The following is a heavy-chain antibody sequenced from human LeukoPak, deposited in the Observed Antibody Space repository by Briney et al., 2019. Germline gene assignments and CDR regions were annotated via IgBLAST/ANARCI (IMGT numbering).Heavy chain of an antibody. CDR1: GGTISSYA. CDR3: ARSYYGSGSYFDY. V-gene: IGHV1-69*04. CDR2: IIPILGIA. Sequence: SVKVSCKASGGTISSYAISWVRQAPGQGLEWMGRIIPILGIANYAQKFQGRVTITADKSTSTAYMELSSLRSEDTAVYYCARSYYGSGSYFDYWGQGTLVTVSS. D-gene: IGHD3-10*01. J-gene: IGHJ4*02.